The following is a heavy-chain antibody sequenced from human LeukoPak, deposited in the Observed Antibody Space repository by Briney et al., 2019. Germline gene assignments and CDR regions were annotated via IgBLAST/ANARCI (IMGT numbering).Heavy chain of an antibody. CDR1: GFTFSSYG. J-gene: IGHJ6*02. Sequence: GRSLRLSCAASGFTFSSYGMHWVRQAPGKGLEWVAVIWYDGSNKYYADSVKGRFTISRDNSKNTLYLQMNSLRAEDTAVYYCARDMARGYCSGGSCYSQDYYYGMDVWGQGTTVTVSS. CDR3: ARDMARGYCSGGSCYSQDYYYGMDV. CDR2: IWYDGSNK. D-gene: IGHD2-15*01. V-gene: IGHV3-33*01.